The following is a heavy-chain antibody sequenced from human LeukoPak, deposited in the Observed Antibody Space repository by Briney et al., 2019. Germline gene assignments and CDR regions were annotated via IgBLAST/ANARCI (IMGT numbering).Heavy chain of an antibody. CDR1: GFTFSKDA. J-gene: IGHJ5*02. CDR2: ISGSGGST. V-gene: IGHV3-23*01. CDR3: AKMVTGHNYFDR. D-gene: IGHD1-20*01. Sequence: PGGSLRLSCAASGFTFSKDAMNWVRQAPGKGLDWVSAISGSGGSTDYANSVKGRFTISRDNSKNVLYLQMNSLRAEDTAIYYCAKMVTGHNYFDRRGQGTLVTVSS.